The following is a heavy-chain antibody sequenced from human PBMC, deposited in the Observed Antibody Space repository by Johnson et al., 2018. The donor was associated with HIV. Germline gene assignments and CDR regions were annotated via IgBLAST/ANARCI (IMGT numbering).Heavy chain of an antibody. J-gene: IGHJ3*02. V-gene: IGHV3-23*04. D-gene: IGHD3-9*01. CDR3: AKGLRYFDWLGANDACDI. CDR1: GFAFSSFA. Sequence: VQLVESGGGLVQPGGSLRLSCAASGFAFSSFAVTWVRQAPGKGLEWVSAMSGSGGSTYYADSVKGRFTISRDNSKKTLYLQMNSLRAEDTTVYYCAKGLRYFDWLGANDACDIWGQGTMVTVSS. CDR2: MSGSGGST.